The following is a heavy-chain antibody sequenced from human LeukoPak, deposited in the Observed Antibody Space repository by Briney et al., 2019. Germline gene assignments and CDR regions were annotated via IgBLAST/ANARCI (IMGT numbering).Heavy chain of an antibody. CDR3: AIAPITMFGVDPRFDP. D-gene: IGHD3-3*01. V-gene: IGHV1-18*01. CDR2: ISAYNGNT. J-gene: IGHJ5*02. CDR1: GYTFTSYG. Sequence: ASVQVSCKASGYTFTSYGISWVRHAPGQGLEWMGWISAYNGNTNYAQKLQGRVTMTTDTSTSTAYVELRSLRSDDTAVYYCAIAPITMFGVDPRFDPWGQGTLVTVSS.